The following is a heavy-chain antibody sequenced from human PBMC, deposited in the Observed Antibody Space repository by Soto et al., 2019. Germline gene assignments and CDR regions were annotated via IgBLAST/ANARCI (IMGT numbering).Heavy chain of an antibody. CDR3: ARDMVRGVIEDY. CDR2: IYSGGST. D-gene: IGHD3-10*01. CDR1: GFTVSSHY. Sequence: EVQLVESGGGLVQPGGSLRLSCAASGFTVSSHYMSWVRQAPGKGLEWVSVIYSGGSTYYADSVKGRFTISRDNSKNTLYLQMNSLRAEDTAVDYCARDMVRGVIEDYWGQGTLVTVSS. J-gene: IGHJ4*02. V-gene: IGHV3-66*01.